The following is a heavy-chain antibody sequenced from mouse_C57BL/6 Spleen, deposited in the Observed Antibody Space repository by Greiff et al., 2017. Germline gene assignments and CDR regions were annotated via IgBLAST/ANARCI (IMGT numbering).Heavy chain of an antibody. CDR1: GYTFTSYW. CDR2: IDPSDSYT. J-gene: IGHJ2*01. V-gene: IGHV1-69*01. Sequence: QVQLQQPGAELVMPGASVKLSCKASGYTFTSYWMHWVKQRPGQGLEWIGEIDPSDSYTNYNQKFKGKSTLTVDKSSSTAYMQLSSLTSEDSAVYYCASRSGYYYCDYWGQGTTLTVSS. D-gene: IGHD2-3*01. CDR3: ASRSGYYYCDY.